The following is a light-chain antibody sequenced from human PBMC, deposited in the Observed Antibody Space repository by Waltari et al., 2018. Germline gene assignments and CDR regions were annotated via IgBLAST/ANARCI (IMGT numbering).Light chain of an antibody. V-gene: IGKV4-1*01. CDR2: WAS. CDR3: LEYLQAPRL. CDR1: QSLLYTSNNKHY. J-gene: IGKJ1*01. Sequence: DVVMTQSPDSLAVSLGERATINCKSSQSLLYTSNNKHYLAWYQRTPGQPPKILIYWASSRDSGVPDQFSGSESGTDFTLTISCLQAEDLASYCWLEYLQAPRLFGQATKAAIK.